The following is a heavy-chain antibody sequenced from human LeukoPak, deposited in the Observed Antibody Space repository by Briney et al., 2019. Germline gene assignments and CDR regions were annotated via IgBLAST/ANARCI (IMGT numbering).Heavy chain of an antibody. CDR2: IKQVGSEK. CDR3: ARGSGHTTDFDY. V-gene: IGHV3-7*01. CDR1: GFTLSSYW. Sequence: GGSLRLSCAASGFTLSSYWMSWVRQAPGKGLEWVANIKQVGSEKYYVDSVKGRFTISRDNAKNSLYLQMNSLRAEDTAVYCCARGSGHTTDFDYWGQGTLVTVSS. J-gene: IGHJ4*02. D-gene: IGHD3-10*01.